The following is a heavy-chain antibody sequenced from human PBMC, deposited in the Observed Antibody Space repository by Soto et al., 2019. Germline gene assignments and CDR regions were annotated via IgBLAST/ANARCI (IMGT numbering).Heavy chain of an antibody. Sequence: SETLSLTCTVSGGSISSYYWSWIRQPPGKGLEWIGYIYYSGSTNYNPSLKSRVTISVDTSKNQFSLKLSSVTAADTAVYYCARGEAVAGAFDYWGQGTLVTSPQ. D-gene: IGHD6-19*01. J-gene: IGHJ4*02. V-gene: IGHV4-59*01. CDR2: IYYSGST. CDR1: GGSISSYY. CDR3: ARGEAVAGAFDY.